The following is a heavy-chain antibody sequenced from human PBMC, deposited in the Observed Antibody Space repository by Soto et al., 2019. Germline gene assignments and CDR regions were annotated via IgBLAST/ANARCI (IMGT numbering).Heavy chain of an antibody. D-gene: IGHD3-3*01. Sequence: GGSLRLSCAASGFTFSSYDMHWVRQATGKGLEWVSAIGTAGDTYYPGSVKGRFTISRENAKNSLYLQMNSLRAGDTAVYYCARSDFWSGYPYMDVWGKGTTVTVSS. CDR2: IGTAGDT. CDR3: ARSDFWSGYPYMDV. CDR1: GFTFSSYD. J-gene: IGHJ6*03. V-gene: IGHV3-13*01.